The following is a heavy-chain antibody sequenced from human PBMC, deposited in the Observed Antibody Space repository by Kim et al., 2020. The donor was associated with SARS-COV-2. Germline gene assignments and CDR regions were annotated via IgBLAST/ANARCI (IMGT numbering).Heavy chain of an antibody. V-gene: IGHV3-30*04. D-gene: IGHD5-18*01. J-gene: IGHJ6*02. CDR2: ISYDGSNK. CDR3: ARDWIQLGYYYYYGMDV. Sequence: GGSLRLSCAASGFTFSSYAMHWVLQAPGKGLEWVAVISYDGSNKYYADSVKGRFTISRDNSKNTLYLQMNSLRAEDTAVYYCARDWIQLGYYYYYGMDVWGQGTTVTVSS. CDR1: GFTFSSYA.